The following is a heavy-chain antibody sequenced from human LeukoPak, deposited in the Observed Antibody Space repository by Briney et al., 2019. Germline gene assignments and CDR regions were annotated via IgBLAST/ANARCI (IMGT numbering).Heavy chain of an antibody. Sequence: PSETLSLTCAAYGGSFSGYYWSWIRQPPGKGLEWIGEINHSGSTNYNPSLKSRVTISVDTSKNQFSLKLSSVTAADTAVYYCARVYPGFDPWGQGTLVTVSS. CDR1: GGSFSGYY. J-gene: IGHJ5*02. D-gene: IGHD2-2*01. CDR3: ARVYPGFDP. V-gene: IGHV4-34*01. CDR2: INHSGST.